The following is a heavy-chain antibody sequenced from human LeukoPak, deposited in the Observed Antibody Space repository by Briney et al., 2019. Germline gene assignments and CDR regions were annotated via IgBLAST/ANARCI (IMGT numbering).Heavy chain of an antibody. Sequence: NPSQTLSLTCTVSGGSTSSGGYYWSWIRQPPGKGLEWIGYIYHSGSTYYNPSLKSRVTISVDRSKNQFSLKLSSVTAADTAVYYCAREEWEHYYFDYWGQGTLVTVSS. CDR1: GGSTSSGGYY. V-gene: IGHV4-30-2*01. D-gene: IGHD1-26*01. CDR3: AREEWEHYYFDY. CDR2: IYHSGST. J-gene: IGHJ4*02.